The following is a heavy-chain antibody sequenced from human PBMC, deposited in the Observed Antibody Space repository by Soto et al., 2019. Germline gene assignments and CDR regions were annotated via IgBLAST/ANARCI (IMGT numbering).Heavy chain of an antibody. D-gene: IGHD6-13*01. J-gene: IGHJ6*02. V-gene: IGHV3-21*01. CDR2: ISSSSSYI. CDR1: GFTVSSKY. Sequence: GGSLRLSCAASGFTVSSKYMSWVRQAPGKGLEWVSSISSSSSYIYYADSVKGRFTISRDNSKNTLYLQMSSLRAEDTAVYYCARRQISPPTRGAASARGAMDVWGQGTTVTVSS. CDR3: ARRQISPPTRGAASARGAMDV.